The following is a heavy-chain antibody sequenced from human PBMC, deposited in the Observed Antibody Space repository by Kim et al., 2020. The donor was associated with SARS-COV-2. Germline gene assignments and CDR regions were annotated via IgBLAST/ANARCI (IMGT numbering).Heavy chain of an antibody. D-gene: IGHD3-22*01. J-gene: IGHJ6*02. CDR2: INPSGGST. CDR3: AGDLTMTFSGAYFYYGMDV. CDR1: GYTFTSYY. V-gene: IGHV1-46*01. Sequence: ASVKVSCKASGYTFTSYYMHWVRQAPGQGLEWMGIINPSGGSTSYAQKFQGRVTMTRDTSTSTVYMELSSLRSEDTAVYYCAGDLTMTFSGAYFYYGMDVWGQRTTLTVSS.